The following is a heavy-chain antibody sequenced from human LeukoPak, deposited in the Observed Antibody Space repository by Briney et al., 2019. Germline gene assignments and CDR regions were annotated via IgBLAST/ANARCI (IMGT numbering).Heavy chain of an antibody. V-gene: IGHV1-69*06. Sequence: ASVKVSCKASGGTFSSYDISWVRQAPGQGLEWMGAIIPIFGTANYAQKFQGRVTMTEDTSTDTAYMELSSLRSEDTAVYYCATDLVVGAIGYWGQGTLVTVSS. CDR1: GGTFSSYD. CDR3: ATDLVVGAIGY. J-gene: IGHJ4*02. CDR2: IIPIFGTA. D-gene: IGHD1-26*01.